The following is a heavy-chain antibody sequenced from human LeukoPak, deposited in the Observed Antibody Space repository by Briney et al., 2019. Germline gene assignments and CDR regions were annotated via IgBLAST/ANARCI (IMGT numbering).Heavy chain of an antibody. J-gene: IGHJ4*02. D-gene: IGHD3-10*01. CDR1: GFTVSGNY. CDR3: ARGDGSGSLTH. V-gene: IGHV3-66*03. CDR2: LYSTGTI. Sequence: PGGSLRLSCAASGFTVSGNYMSWVRQAPGKGLEWVSVLYSTGTIYYADSVKGRFIISKDNSKNTLYLQMNSLRAEDTTVYYCARGDGSGSLTHWGQGTLVTVSS.